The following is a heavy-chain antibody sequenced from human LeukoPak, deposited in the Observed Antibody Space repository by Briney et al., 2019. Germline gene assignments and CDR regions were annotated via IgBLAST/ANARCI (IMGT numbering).Heavy chain of an antibody. V-gene: IGHV3-15*01. CDR1: GITFSNAW. D-gene: IGHD3-10*01. J-gene: IGHJ4*02. CDR2: IKSKIDGETT. Sequence: GALVLCLAAAGITFSNAWKGGGRPATGKGGGGGGHIKSKIDGETTGYAAPVKRRFTISRDDSKNMLYLQMNSLKTEDTAVYYCTTELGLSFGVRYFDHWGQGTSATVSS. CDR3: TTELGLSFGVRYFDH.